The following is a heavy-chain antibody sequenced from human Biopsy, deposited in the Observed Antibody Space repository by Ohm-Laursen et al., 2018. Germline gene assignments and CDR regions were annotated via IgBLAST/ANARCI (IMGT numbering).Heavy chain of an antibody. CDR1: GDSVSNNL. CDR2: KFYRGTT. V-gene: IGHV4-59*08. D-gene: IGHD1-26*01. J-gene: IGHJ4*02. Sequence: GTLSLTCTVSGDSVSNNLWTWIRQPPGKTLEWIAYKFYRGTTTYNPSLKGRVIVSVDPPKSQISLKLTSVTASDTAIYYCARLTRRGNIIFFDYWGQGALVAVSS. CDR3: ARLTRRGNIIFFDY.